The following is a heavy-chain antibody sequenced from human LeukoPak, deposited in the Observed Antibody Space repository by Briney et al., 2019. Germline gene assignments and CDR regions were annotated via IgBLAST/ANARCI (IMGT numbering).Heavy chain of an antibody. J-gene: IGHJ4*02. CDR1: GYTFTNRD. CDR2: MNPNTGNT. D-gene: IGHD2-15*01. CDR3: ARCSGFSCSLFDY. Sequence: ASVKVSCKTSGYTFTNRDINWVRQATGQGIEWVGWMNPNTGNTGYAQKFHGRVTITRDTSRSTVYMELSSLRFEDTAAYFCARCSGFSCSLFDYWGQGTLVTVSS. V-gene: IGHV1-8*03.